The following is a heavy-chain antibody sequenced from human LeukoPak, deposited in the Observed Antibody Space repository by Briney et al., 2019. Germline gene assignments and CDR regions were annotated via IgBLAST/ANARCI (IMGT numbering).Heavy chain of an antibody. CDR3: ARGRIQLWHMDV. V-gene: IGHV4-39*01. CDR2: IYYSGST. J-gene: IGHJ6*03. Sequence: SETLSLTCTVSGCSISSSSYYWGWIRQPPGKGLEWIGSIYYSGSTYYNPSLKSRVTISVDTSKNQFSLKLSSVTAADTAVYYCARGRIQLWHMDVWGKGTTVTISS. CDR1: GCSISSSSYY. D-gene: IGHD5-18*01.